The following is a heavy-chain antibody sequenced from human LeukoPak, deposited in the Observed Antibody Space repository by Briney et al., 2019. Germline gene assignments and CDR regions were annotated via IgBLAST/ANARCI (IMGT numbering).Heavy chain of an antibody. Sequence: SETLSLTCTVSGDSISSYYWNWIRQPAGKGLEWIGRIYITEGTNYNPSLKSRVTMSVDTSKNQFSLKVNSVTAADTAVYYCARQYCNSTSCYELDYWGQGTLVTVSS. CDR2: IYITEGT. V-gene: IGHV4-4*07. CDR1: GDSISSYY. CDR3: ARQYCNSTSCYELDY. J-gene: IGHJ4*02. D-gene: IGHD2-2*01.